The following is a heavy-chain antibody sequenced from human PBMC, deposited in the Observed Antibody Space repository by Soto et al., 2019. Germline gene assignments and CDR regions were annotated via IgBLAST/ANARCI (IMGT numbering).Heavy chain of an antibody. J-gene: IGHJ4*02. CDR3: VRATYFSDSSGYTRCLDY. D-gene: IGHD3-22*01. Sequence: GGSLRLSCAASGFTLSDHYIDWVRQAPGKGLEWVGRSRDKPQGYSTAYAASVKGRFTTSRDESKNSAYLQMNSLKTEDTAVYYCVRATYFSDSSGYTRCLDYWGQGTLVTGSS. CDR2: SRDKPQGYST. CDR1: GFTLSDHY. V-gene: IGHV3-72*01.